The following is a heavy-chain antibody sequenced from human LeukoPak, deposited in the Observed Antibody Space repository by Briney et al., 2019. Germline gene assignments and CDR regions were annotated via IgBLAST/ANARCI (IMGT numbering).Heavy chain of an antibody. Sequence: SETLSLTCSVSGGSISRSDYYWSWIRQPPGKGLEWIGYIYYSGITYYNPSLKSRVTISVDTSKNQFSLKLSSVTAADTAVYYCAREASTGLFDYWGQGTLVTVSS. CDR1: GGSISRSDYY. CDR2: IYYSGIT. V-gene: IGHV4-30-4*01. CDR3: AREASTGLFDY. D-gene: IGHD4-17*01. J-gene: IGHJ4*02.